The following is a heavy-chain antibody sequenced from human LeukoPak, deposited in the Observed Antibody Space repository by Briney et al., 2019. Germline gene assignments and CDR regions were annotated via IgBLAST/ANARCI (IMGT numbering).Heavy chain of an antibody. CDR1: GFIFSSYA. V-gene: IGHV3-23*01. J-gene: IGHJ4*02. D-gene: IGHD3-3*01. CDR3: AKDYPWYYDFWSGQSSFDY. CDR2: ISGSGGST. Sequence: GGSLRLSCAASGFIFSSYAMSWVRQAPGKGLEWVSAISGSGGSTYYADSVKGRFTISRDNSKNTLYLPMNSLRAEDSAVCYCAKDYPWYYDFWSGQSSFDYWGQGTLVTVSS.